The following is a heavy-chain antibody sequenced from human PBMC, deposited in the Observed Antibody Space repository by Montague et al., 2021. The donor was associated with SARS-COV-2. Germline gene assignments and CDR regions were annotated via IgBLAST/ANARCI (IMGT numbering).Heavy chain of an antibody. CDR3: ATLARGLFDHGMDV. J-gene: IGHJ6*02. CDR2: ITSDGGII. D-gene: IGHD3-10*01. CDR1: GFTFSRHE. Sequence: SLRLSCAASGFTFSRHEVNWVRQAPGKGLEWVSSITSDGGIIYYADFVEGRFTISRDNAKNSLYLHMNSLRVGDTAVYYCATLARGLFDHGMDVWGQGTTVTVSS. V-gene: IGHV3-48*03.